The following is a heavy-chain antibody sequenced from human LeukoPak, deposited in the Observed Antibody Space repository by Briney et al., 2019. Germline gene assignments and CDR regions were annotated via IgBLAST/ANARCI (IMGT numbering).Heavy chain of an antibody. V-gene: IGHV1-18*01. Sequence: ASVKVSCKASGYTFTSYGISWVRQAPGQGLEWMGWISAYNGSTNYAQKLQGRVTMTTDTSTSTAYMELRNLRSDDTAVYYCARGDLYSSSSGSDYWGQGTLVTVSS. CDR2: ISAYNGST. J-gene: IGHJ4*02. CDR1: GYTFTSYG. CDR3: ARGDLYSSSSGSDY. D-gene: IGHD6-6*01.